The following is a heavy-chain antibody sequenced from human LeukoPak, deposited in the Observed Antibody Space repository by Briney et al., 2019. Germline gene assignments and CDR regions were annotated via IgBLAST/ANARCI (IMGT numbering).Heavy chain of an antibody. Sequence: ASVKVSYKASGYTVTSYGISWLRQAPGQGLEGMGWINAYNGNTNYAQKLQGRVTMTTDTSTSTAYMELRSLRSDDTAVYYCARDDALLGAAYYFDYWGQGTLVTVSS. CDR1: GYTVTSYG. CDR3: ARDDALLGAAYYFDY. J-gene: IGHJ4*02. CDR2: INAYNGNT. V-gene: IGHV1-18*04. D-gene: IGHD2-15*01.